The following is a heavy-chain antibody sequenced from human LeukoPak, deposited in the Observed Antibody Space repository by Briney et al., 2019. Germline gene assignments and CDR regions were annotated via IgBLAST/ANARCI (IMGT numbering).Heavy chain of an antibody. CDR3: VKGRISEDGLDF. CDR1: GFTFSRSA. J-gene: IGHJ4*02. V-gene: IGHV3-23*01. Sequence: GGSLRLSCAASGFTFSRSAMTWVRQTPGKGLDWVSSTSSSGNTYYADSVKGRFTISRDNSKNMLYLQMNSLRAEDTAVYYCVKGRISEDGLDFWGQGTLVTVSS. CDR2: TSSSGNT. D-gene: IGHD6-13*01.